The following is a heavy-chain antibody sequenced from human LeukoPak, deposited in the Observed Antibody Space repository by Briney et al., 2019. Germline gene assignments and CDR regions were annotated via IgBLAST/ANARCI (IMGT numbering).Heavy chain of an antibody. D-gene: IGHD3-10*01. CDR3: ASGGTMVRGVIFY. CDR2: INGDGSST. CDR1: GFTFSSYW. V-gene: IGHV3-74*01. Sequence: QPGGSLRLSCAASGFTFSSYWMHWVRQAPGKGLVWVSRINGDGSSTSYADSVKGRFTISRDNAKNTLYLQMNSLRAEDTAVYYCASGGTMVRGVIFYWGQGTLVTVSS. J-gene: IGHJ4*02.